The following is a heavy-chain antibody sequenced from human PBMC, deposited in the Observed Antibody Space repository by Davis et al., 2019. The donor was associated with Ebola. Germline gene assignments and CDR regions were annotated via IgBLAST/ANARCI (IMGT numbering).Heavy chain of an antibody. D-gene: IGHD6-13*01. CDR2: IKQDGSVV. CDR3: GRYSSTWGWIDP. Sequence: GESLKISCAASGFTFSDYWMSWVRQAPGKGLESVANIKQDGSVVNYVDSVMGRFTISRDNTQKSLYLQMNGLRVEDTAIYYCGRYSSTWGWIDPWGQGTQVTVS. CDR1: GFTFSDYW. V-gene: IGHV3-7*03. J-gene: IGHJ5*02.